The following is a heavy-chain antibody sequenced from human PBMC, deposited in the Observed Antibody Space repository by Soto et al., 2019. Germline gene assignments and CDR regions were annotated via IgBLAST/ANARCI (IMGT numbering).Heavy chain of an antibody. V-gene: IGHV1-3*04. CDR3: ARVDGAY. CDR2: IXTDNGNE. D-gene: IGHD2-2*03. J-gene: IGHJ4*02. CDR1: GYTFTTYA. Sequence: XVKVSCKASGYTFTTYAIHWVRQAPGQGLEXMGWIXTDNGNEKYSXXFQGRLTXXRDKYATTAYMEMSSLRSEDTAVYYCARVDGAYWGQGALVTVSS.